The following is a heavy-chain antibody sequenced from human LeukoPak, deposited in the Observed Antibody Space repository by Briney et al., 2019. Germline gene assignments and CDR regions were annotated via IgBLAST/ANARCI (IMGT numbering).Heavy chain of an antibody. J-gene: IGHJ4*02. CDR3: ASFSDYGGNFFDY. V-gene: IGHV4-59*08. CDR2: IYHNGRT. CDR1: GGSISSYY. Sequence: PSETLSLTCTVSGGSISSYYWSWIRQPPAKGLEWIGYIYHNGRTNYNPSLESRVTISVDTSENQFSLKLSSVTAADTAVYYCASFSDYGGNFFDYWGQGTLVTVSS. D-gene: IGHD4-23*01.